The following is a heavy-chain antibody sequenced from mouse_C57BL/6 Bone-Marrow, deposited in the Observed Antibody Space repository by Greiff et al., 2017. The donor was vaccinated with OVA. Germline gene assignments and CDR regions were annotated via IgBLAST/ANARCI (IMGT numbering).Heavy chain of an antibody. CDR2: IHPSDSDT. V-gene: IGHV1-74*01. D-gene: IGHD2-5*01. CDR3: AMGDYSNYDYAMDY. J-gene: IGHJ4*01. Sequence: QVQLQQPGAELVKPGASVKVSCKASGYTFTSYWMHWVKQRPGQGLEWIGRIHPSDSDTNYNQKFKGKATLTVDKSSSTAYMQLSSLTSEDSAVYYCAMGDYSNYDYAMDYWGQGTSVTVSS. CDR1: GYTFTSYW.